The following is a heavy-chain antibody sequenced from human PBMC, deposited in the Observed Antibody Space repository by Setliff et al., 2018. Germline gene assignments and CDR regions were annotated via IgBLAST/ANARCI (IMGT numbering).Heavy chain of an antibody. Sequence: SLKISCKASGYRFTSQWIAWVRQTPGRGLEWMGIIYPADSDTTYSPSFQGQVTISVDKSLSTAYLQWSSLKASDSGKYYCARRGYGGYIYGSFDSWGQGTLVTVPS. CDR3: ARRGYGGYIYGSFDS. D-gene: IGHD5-18*01. CDR2: IYPADSDT. CDR1: GYRFTSQW. J-gene: IGHJ5*01. V-gene: IGHV5-51*01.